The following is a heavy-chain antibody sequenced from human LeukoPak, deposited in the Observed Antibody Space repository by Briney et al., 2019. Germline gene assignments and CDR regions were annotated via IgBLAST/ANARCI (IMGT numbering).Heavy chain of an antibody. D-gene: IGHD3-9*01. V-gene: IGHV4-59*12. CDR2: IYYSGST. CDR1: GGSISSYY. J-gene: IGHJ3*02. CDR3: ARSHRYYDILTGSAFGAFDI. Sequence: SETLSLTCTVSGGSISSYYWSWIRQPPGKGLEWIGYIYYSGSTNYNPSLKSRVTISVDTSKNQFSLKLSSVTAADTAVYYCARSHRYYDILTGSAFGAFDIWGQGTMVTVSS.